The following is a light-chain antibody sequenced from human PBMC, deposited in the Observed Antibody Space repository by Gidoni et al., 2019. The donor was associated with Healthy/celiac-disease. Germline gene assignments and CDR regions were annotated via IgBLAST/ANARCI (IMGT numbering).Light chain of an antibody. CDR1: SGHSSYA. CDR2: LNSDGSH. V-gene: IGLV4-69*01. CDR3: QTWGT. J-gene: IGLJ2*01. Sequence: QLVLTQSPSASASLGASVKLTCTLSSGHSSYAIAWHQQQPEKGPRYLVKLNSDGSHSKGDGIPDRFSGSSSGAERYLTISSLQSEDEADYYCQTWGTFGGGTKLTVL.